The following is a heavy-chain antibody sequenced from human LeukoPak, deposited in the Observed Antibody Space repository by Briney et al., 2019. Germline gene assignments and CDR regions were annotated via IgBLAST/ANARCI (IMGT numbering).Heavy chain of an antibody. V-gene: IGHV3-74*01. Sequence: GGSLRLSCAVSGFSFSTHWMHWVRQAPGKGLVWVSRLNRDATTIDYADSVEGRFTVSRDNAKSTLYLQMNSLRPEDTAVYYCVSDYGGTTLDYWGQGALVTVSS. CDR2: LNRDATTI. D-gene: IGHD4-23*01. CDR1: GFSFSTHW. CDR3: VSDYGGTTLDY. J-gene: IGHJ4*02.